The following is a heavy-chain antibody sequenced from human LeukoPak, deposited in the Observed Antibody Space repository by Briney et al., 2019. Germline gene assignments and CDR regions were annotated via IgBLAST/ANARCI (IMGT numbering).Heavy chain of an antibody. J-gene: IGHJ5*02. CDR3: ARSYGSGSYNWFDP. Sequence: ASVMVSCKASGYTFTGYYMHWVQQAPGQGLEWMGWIKPNSGGTNYAQKFQGRVTMTRDTSISTAYMELSRLRSDDTAVYYCARSYGSGSYNWFDPWGQGTLVTVSS. CDR1: GYTFTGYY. V-gene: IGHV1-2*02. CDR2: IKPNSGGT. D-gene: IGHD3-10*01.